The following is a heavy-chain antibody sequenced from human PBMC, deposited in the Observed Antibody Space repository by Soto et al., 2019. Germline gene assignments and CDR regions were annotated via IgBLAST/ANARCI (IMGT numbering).Heavy chain of an antibody. J-gene: IGHJ4*02. V-gene: IGHV3-11*01. CDR1: GFTFSDYY. CDR2: ISSSGSHR. Sequence: QVQLVESGGGLVKPGGSLRLSCAASGFTFSDYYMTWIRQAPGKGLEWVSYISSSGSHRFYADSVKCRFTISRDNDKNALYVQLNSLRAEDTAMYYCARAGYSSGWVDYWGQGTLVTVSS. CDR3: ARAGYSSGWVDY. D-gene: IGHD6-19*01.